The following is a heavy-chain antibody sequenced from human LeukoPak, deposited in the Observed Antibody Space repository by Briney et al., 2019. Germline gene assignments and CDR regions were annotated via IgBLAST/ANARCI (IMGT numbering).Heavy chain of an antibody. J-gene: IGHJ3*02. CDR1: GFTVSNNY. V-gene: IGHV3-66*01. CDR3: ARPYTGYAFDI. Sequence: GGSLRLSCAGSGFTVSNNYMTWVRQGPGKGLEWVSIIYSGGNTYYADSVKGRFTISRDNSKNTLYLQMNSLRAEDTAVYYCARPYTGYAFDIWGQGTMVTVSS. D-gene: IGHD2-2*02. CDR2: IYSGGNT.